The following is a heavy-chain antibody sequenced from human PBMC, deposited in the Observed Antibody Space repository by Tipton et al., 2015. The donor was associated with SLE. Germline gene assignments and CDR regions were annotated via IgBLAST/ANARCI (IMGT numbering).Heavy chain of an antibody. J-gene: IGHJ4*02. CDR3: AKHDRPVPPTSGGDY. Sequence: SLRLSCAASRFTFSDYWMSWVRQAPGKGLEWVSSISGAATNTYYAASVKGQFTISRDNSKNTLYLQMNSLRAEDTAIYYCAKHDRPVPPTSGGDYWGQGTLVTVSS. CDR2: ISGAATNT. D-gene: IGHD1-26*01. V-gene: IGHV3-23*01. CDR1: RFTFSDYW.